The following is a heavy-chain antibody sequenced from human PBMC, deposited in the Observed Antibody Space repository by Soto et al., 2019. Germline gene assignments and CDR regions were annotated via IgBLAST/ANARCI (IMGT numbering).Heavy chain of an antibody. J-gene: IGHJ5*02. Sequence: QVQLQESGSGLVKPSQTLSLTCAVSGGSINSGGYPWSWIRQPPGKGLEWIGYIYETGSTYYNPSLKSRVTISIDRSKNQFSLNLSSVTAADTAVYYCARGYCTGDRCYGGFDPWGQGKLVTVSS. D-gene: IGHD2-15*01. CDR2: IYETGST. CDR3: ARGYCTGDRCYGGFDP. CDR1: GGSINSGGYP. V-gene: IGHV4-30-2*01.